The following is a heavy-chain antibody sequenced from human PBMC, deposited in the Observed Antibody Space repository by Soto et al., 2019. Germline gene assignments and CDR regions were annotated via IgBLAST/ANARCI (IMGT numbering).Heavy chain of an antibody. CDR1: GFSIDDFA. J-gene: IGHJ5*02. D-gene: IGHD4-17*01. Sequence: PGGSLRLSCAASGFSIDDFAMHWVRQAPGKGLEWVSSISWDSGKIGYADSVTGRFSVSRDNAKNSLFLQMSSLKPEDTAFYFCAKDNTGRYGDYESTWFEPWGQGTLVTFSS. CDR3: AKDNTGRYGDYESTWFEP. CDR2: ISWDSGKI. V-gene: IGHV3-9*01.